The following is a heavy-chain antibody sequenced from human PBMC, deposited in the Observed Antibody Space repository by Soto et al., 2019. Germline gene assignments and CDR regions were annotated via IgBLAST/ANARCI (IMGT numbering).Heavy chain of an antibody. CDR3: AKVAGGLGYFDL. CDR1: GFIFSDYA. CDR2: ISASGGNI. V-gene: IGHV3-23*01. J-gene: IGHJ2*01. D-gene: IGHD3-16*01. Sequence: PGGSLRLSCVSSGFIFSDYAMTWVRQAPGKGLQWVATISASGGNIEYADSLKGRFTISRDNSKNSVYLQLSGLTADDTAVHYCAKVAGGLGYFDLWGRGTLVTV.